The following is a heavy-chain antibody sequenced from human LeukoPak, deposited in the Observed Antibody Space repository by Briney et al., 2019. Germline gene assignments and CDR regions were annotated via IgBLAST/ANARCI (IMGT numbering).Heavy chain of an antibody. J-gene: IGHJ5*02. D-gene: IGHD3-9*01. CDR1: GFTFSNYG. CDR3: AREGVPYYDISNWFDP. CDR2: IWYDGSKK. Sequence: GGSLRLSCAASGFTFSNYGMHWVRQAPGKGLEWGAVIWYDGSKKFYEDSVKGRFTISRDNSKNTLYLQMNSLRAEDTAVYYCAREGVPYYDISNWFDPWGQGTLVTVSS. V-gene: IGHV3-33*01.